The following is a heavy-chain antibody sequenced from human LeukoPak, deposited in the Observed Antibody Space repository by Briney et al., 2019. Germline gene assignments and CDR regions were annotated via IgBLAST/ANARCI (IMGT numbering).Heavy chain of an antibody. J-gene: IGHJ5*02. D-gene: IGHD6-19*01. V-gene: IGHV4-30-4*01. CDR2: IYYSGST. Sequence: SQTLSLTCTVSGGSISSGDYYWSWIRQPPGKGLEWIGYIYYSGSTYYNPSLKSRVTISVDTSKNQFSLKLSSVTAADTAMYYCARVRSSAFNCFDPWGQGTLVTVSS. CDR3: ARVRSSAFNCFDP. CDR1: GGSISSGDYY.